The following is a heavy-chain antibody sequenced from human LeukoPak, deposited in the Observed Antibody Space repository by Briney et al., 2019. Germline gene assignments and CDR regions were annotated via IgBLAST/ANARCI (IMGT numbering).Heavy chain of an antibody. J-gene: IGHJ4*02. D-gene: IGHD7-27*01. CDR3: ERAAAVTNRGLSFFDY. CDR1: GASISSSY. CDR2: IFYTGST. V-gene: IGHV4-59*01. Sequence: SETLSLTCTVSGASISSSYWRWIRQPPGEGLEWIGYIFYTGSTNYNPSLESRVPISVDTSQNRFSLKLSSVTAADTAVYYCERAAAVTNRGLSFFDYWGQGILVTVSS.